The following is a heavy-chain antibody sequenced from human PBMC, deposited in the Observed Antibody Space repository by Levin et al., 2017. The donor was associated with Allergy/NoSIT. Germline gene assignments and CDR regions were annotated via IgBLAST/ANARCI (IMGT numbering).Heavy chain of an antibody. CDR3: ARESGHYDFWSGYYWLEGPDY. CDR2: ISSSSSTI. J-gene: IGHJ4*02. D-gene: IGHD3-3*01. V-gene: IGHV3-48*01. CDR1: GFTFSSYS. Sequence: PGGSLRLSCAASGFTFSSYSMNWVRQAPGKGLEWVSYISSSSSTIYYADSVKGRFTISRDNAKNSLYLQMNSLRAEDTAVYYCARESGHYDFWSGYYWLEGPDYWGQGTLVTVSS.